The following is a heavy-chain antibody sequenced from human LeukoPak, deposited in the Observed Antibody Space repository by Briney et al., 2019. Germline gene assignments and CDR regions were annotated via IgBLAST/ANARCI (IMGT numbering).Heavy chain of an antibody. CDR1: GGSISSYY. CDR3: ARAHCSGGSCYLIGDYYGMDV. CDR2: IYYSGST. J-gene: IGHJ6*02. V-gene: IGHV4-59*01. Sequence: PSETLSLTCTVSGGSISSYYWSWIRQPPGKGLEWIGYIYYSGSTNYNPSLKSRVTISVDTSKNQFSLKLSSVTAADTAVYYCARAHCSGGSCYLIGDYYGMDVRGQGTTVTVSS. D-gene: IGHD2-15*01.